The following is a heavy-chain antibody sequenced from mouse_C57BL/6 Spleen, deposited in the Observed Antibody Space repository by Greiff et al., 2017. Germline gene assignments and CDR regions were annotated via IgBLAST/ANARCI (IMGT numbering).Heavy chain of an antibody. Sequence: EVKLVESGGGLVQPGGSLSLSCAASGFTFTDYYMSWVRQPPGKALEWLGFIRNKANGYTTEYSASVKGRFTISTYNSHSILYLQLNAQSAEDSATYYCARYTPEDYYAMDYWGQGTSVTVSS. CDR2: IRNKANGYTT. CDR3: ARYTPEDYYAMDY. CDR1: GFTFTDYY. V-gene: IGHV7-3*01. J-gene: IGHJ4*01.